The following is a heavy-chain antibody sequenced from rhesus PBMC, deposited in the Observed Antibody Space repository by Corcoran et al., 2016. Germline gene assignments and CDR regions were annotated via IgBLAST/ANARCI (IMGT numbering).Heavy chain of an antibody. CDR2: FDPSDSDA. D-gene: IGHD2-15*01. J-gene: IGHJ4*01. V-gene: IGHV5-2*01. Sequence: EVQLVQSGAEVKRPGESLKISCKTSGYSFTSYWISWVRQMPGKGLEWMGAFDPSDSDARYSPSFQGQVTISADKSISTAYLQWSSLKASDTATYYCATLLPGNVAYWGQGVLVTVSS. CDR3: ATLLPGNVAY. CDR1: GYSFTSYW.